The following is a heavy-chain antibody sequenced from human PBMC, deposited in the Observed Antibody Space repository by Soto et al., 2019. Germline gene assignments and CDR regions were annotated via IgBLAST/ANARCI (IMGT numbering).Heavy chain of an antibody. CDR1: GGSISSGDCY. Sequence: SETLSLTCTVSGGSISSGDCYWSWIRQPPGKGLEWIGYIYYSGSTYYNPSLKSRVTISVDTSKNQFSLKLSSVTAADTAVYYCARARGARYFDYWGQGTLVTSPQ. CDR3: ARARGARYFDY. V-gene: IGHV4-30-4*01. D-gene: IGHD2-15*01. CDR2: IYYSGST. J-gene: IGHJ4*02.